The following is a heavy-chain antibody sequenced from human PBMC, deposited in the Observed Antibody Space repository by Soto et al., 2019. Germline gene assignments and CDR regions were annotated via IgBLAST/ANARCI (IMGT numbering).Heavy chain of an antibody. CDR3: ARSRKPSYYSGPYFDF. V-gene: IGHV3-11*01. J-gene: IGHJ4*02. Sequence: SLRLSCAASGFTFSDYYMSWMRQAPGKGLEWIAYISGAGSNYADSVQGRFTISRDNTKNSLYLQMNSLRDEDTAVYYCARSRKPSYYSGPYFDFWGQGALVTVSS. CDR2: ISGAGS. CDR1: GFTFSDYY. D-gene: IGHD3-10*01.